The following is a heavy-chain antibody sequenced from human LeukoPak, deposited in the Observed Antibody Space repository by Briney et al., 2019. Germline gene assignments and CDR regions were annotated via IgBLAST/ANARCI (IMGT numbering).Heavy chain of an antibody. Sequence: QPGRSLRLSCAASGFTFSSYGMHWVRQAPGKGLEWVAVISYDGSNKYYADSVKGRFTISRDNSKNTLDLQMNSLRAEDTAVYYCAKAVDSSGYAVFDYWGQGTLVTVSS. D-gene: IGHD3-22*01. V-gene: IGHV3-30*18. CDR1: GFTFSSYG. CDR2: ISYDGSNK. J-gene: IGHJ4*02. CDR3: AKAVDSSGYAVFDY.